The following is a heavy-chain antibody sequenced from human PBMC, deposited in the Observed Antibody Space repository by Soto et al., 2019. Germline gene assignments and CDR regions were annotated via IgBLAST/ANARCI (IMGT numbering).Heavy chain of an antibody. CDR1: GGSISSGGYY. V-gene: IGHV4-31*03. CDR3: ARGALSSTSFNWFDP. CDR2: IYYSGST. J-gene: IGHJ5*02. D-gene: IGHD2-2*01. Sequence: QVQLQESGPGLVKPSQTLSLTCTVSGGSISSGGYYWSWIRQHPGKGLEWIGYIYYSGSTYYNPSLKCRVTISVDTSKNQFSLKLSSVTAADTAVYYCARGALSSTSFNWFDPWGQGTLVTVSS.